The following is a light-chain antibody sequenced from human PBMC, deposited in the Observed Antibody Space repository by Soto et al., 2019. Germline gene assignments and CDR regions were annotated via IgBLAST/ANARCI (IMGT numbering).Light chain of an antibody. CDR2: DVT. J-gene: IGLJ1*01. V-gene: IGLV2-14*03. CDR1: SSDVGNYKY. Sequence: QSALTQPASVSGSPGQSITISCAGISSDVGNYKYVSWYQQHPGKAPKLLIYDVTYRPSGVSSRFSGSKSGNTASLTISGLQAEDEADYYCCSYAGSSTYVFGTGTKVTVL. CDR3: CSYAGSSTYV.